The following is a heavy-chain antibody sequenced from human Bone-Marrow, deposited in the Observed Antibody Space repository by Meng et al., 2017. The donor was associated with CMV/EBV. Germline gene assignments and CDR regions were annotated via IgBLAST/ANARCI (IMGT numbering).Heavy chain of an antibody. Sequence: GGSLRLSCAASGFTFSYYWMTWLRQAPGRGLELVAYIKEDGSEKYFVGSVKGRFTISRDNAKNSLYLQMNSLRAEDTAVYYCRRDHFIRAFDIWGQGTMVTVSS. CDR1: GFTFSYYW. J-gene: IGHJ3*02. V-gene: IGHV3-7*01. CDR2: IKEDGSEK. CDR3: RRDHFIRAFDI.